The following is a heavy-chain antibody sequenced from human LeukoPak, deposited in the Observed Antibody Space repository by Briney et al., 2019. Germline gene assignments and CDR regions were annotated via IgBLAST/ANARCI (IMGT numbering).Heavy chain of an antibody. D-gene: IGHD2-21*01. CDR2: IWYDGSNK. J-gene: IGHJ5*02. V-gene: IGHV3-33*01. CDR3: ARAGGPYIVVVDRWFDP. Sequence: GRSLRLSCAASGFTFSSYGMHWVRQAPGKGLEWVAVIWYDGSNKYYADSVKGRFTISRDNSKNTLYLQMNSLRAEDTAVYYCARAGGPYIVVVDRWFDPWGQGTLVTVSS. CDR1: GFTFSSYG.